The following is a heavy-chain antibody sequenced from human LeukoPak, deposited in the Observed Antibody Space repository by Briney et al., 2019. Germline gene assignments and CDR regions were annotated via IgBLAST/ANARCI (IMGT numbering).Heavy chain of an antibody. CDR3: ARVAQYCSSTSCPLDY. CDR1: GFIFSSYS. V-gene: IGHV3-21*01. Sequence: PGGSLRLSCAASGFIFSSYSMNWIRQAPGKGLEWVSFISSSSSYIYYADSVKGRFTISRDNAKNSLYLQMNSLRAEDTAVYYCARVAQYCSSTSCPLDYWGQGTLVTVSS. J-gene: IGHJ4*02. CDR2: ISSSSSYI. D-gene: IGHD2-2*01.